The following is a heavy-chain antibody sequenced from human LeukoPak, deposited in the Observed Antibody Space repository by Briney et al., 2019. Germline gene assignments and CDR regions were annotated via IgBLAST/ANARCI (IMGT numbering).Heavy chain of an antibody. D-gene: IGHD2-2*01. Sequence: ASVKVSCKASGYTFTSYGISWVRQAPGQGLEWMGWISAYNGNTNYAQKLQGRVTMTTDTFTSTAYMELRSLRSDDTAVYYCARLGYCSSTSCPKGSFDYWGQGTLVTVSS. V-gene: IGHV1-18*01. CDR1: GYTFTSYG. CDR2: ISAYNGNT. CDR3: ARLGYCSSTSCPKGSFDY. J-gene: IGHJ4*02.